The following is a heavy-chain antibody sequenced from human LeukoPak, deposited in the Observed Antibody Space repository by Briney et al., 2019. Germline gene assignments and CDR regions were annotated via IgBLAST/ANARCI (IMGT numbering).Heavy chain of an antibody. Sequence: GGSLRLSCAASGFTFSSYGMHWVRQAPGKGLEWVAVISYDGSNKYYADSVKGRFTISRDNSKSTLYLQMNSLRAEDTAVYYCAKDLDITSDYYYGMDVWGQGTTVTVSS. CDR3: AKDLDITSDYYYGMDV. CDR1: GFTFSSYG. CDR2: ISYDGSNK. J-gene: IGHJ6*02. D-gene: IGHD3-16*01. V-gene: IGHV3-30*18.